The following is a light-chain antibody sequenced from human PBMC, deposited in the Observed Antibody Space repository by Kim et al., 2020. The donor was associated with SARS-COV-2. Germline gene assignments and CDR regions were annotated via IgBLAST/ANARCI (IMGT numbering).Light chain of an antibody. Sequence: VGDSVNSTCRASQSISSYLNWYQQNLGRAPKSLIYNASSLHSGVPSRFSGSGSGTDFTLTISSVQPEDVGTYYCQQGYTTPRTFGQGTKVDIK. CDR1: QSISSY. J-gene: IGKJ1*01. CDR2: NAS. CDR3: QQGYTTPRT. V-gene: IGKV1-39*01.